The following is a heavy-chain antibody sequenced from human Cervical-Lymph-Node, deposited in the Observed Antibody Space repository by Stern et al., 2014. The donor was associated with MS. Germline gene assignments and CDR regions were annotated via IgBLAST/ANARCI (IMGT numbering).Heavy chain of an antibody. V-gene: IGHV7-4-1*02. D-gene: IGHD3-3*01. Sequence: VQLVESGSELKKPGASVKVSCKASGYTFTSYAMNWVRQAPGQGLEWMGWINTNTGNPTYAQGFTGRFVFSLDTSVSTAYLQISSLKAEDTAVYYCARGHLRDFLEWSNLMDVWGQGTTVTVSS. CDR3: ARGHLRDFLEWSNLMDV. CDR1: GYTFTSYA. J-gene: IGHJ6*02. CDR2: INTNTGNP.